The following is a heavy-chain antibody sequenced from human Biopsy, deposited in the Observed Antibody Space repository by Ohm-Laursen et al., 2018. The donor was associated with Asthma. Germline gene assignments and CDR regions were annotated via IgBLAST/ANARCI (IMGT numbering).Heavy chain of an antibody. D-gene: IGHD3-10*01. CDR3: ARDREVYGSGIGALYYYYYGMDV. Sequence: SSLRLSCTASGLTFGNYGLHWVRQAPGKGLEWVALISYDGSTQYYADSVKGRFTISRDNSKNTLYLQMNSLRAEDTAVYYCARDREVYGSGIGALYYYYYGMDVWGQGTTVTVSS. CDR2: ISYDGSTQ. J-gene: IGHJ6*02. V-gene: IGHV3-30*03. CDR1: GLTFGNYG.